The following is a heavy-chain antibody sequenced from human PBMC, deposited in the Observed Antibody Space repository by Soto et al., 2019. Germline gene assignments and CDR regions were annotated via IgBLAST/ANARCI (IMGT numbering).Heavy chain of an antibody. CDR3: AEQRQQDNEDGRTLDS. J-gene: IGHJ1*01. CDR2: ISGSGGGT. V-gene: IGHV3-23*01. Sequence: EVQLLESGGGLEQPGRSLRLSCAASGFTFSNYAMNWVRQAPGKGLEWVSTISGSGGGTYYAGSVKGRFTLSSDNSKKTVYLQMSSLRAGTTAIYYCAEQRQQDNEDGRTLDSWGQGSVVTVSS. D-gene: IGHD6-13*01. CDR1: GFTFSNYA.